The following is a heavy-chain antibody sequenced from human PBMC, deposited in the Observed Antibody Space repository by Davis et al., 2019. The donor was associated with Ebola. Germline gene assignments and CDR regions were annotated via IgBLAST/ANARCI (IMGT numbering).Heavy chain of an antibody. V-gene: IGHV1-18*01. J-gene: IGHJ6*02. Sequence: ASVKVSCKASGYTFTSYGISWVRQAPGQGLEWMGWISAYNGNTNYAQKLQDRVTMTTDTSTSTAYMELRSLRSDDTAVYYCAREGYCSSTSCFPYYYYYGMDVWGQGTTVTVSS. D-gene: IGHD2-2*01. CDR2: ISAYNGNT. CDR1: GYTFTSYG. CDR3: AREGYCSSTSCFPYYYYYGMDV.